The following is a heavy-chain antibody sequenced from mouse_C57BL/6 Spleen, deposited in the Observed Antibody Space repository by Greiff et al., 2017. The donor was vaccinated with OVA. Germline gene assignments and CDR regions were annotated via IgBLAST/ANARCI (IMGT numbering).Heavy chain of an antibody. V-gene: IGHV3-6*01. CDR2: ISYDGSN. CDR1: GYSITSGYY. Sequence: ESGPGLVKPSQSLSLTCSVTGYSITSGYYWNWIRQFPGNKLEWMGYISYDGSNNYNPSLKNRISITRDTSKNQFFLKLNSVTTEDTATYYCARSIYDGYPFDYWGQGTTLTVSS. CDR3: ARSIYDGYPFDY. D-gene: IGHD2-3*01. J-gene: IGHJ2*01.